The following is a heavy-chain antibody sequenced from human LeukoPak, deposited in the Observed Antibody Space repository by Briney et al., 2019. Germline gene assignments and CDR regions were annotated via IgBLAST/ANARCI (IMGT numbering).Heavy chain of an antibody. D-gene: IGHD5-12*01. Sequence: PGGSLRLSCPASGFTFNYYALHWVRQAPGKGLEWVAVISYDGSNKYYADSVKGRFTVSRDNSENTLYVQMNSLRAEDTAVYYCTRDGGSDSALHFHYYYYMDVWGKGTTVTVSS. CDR1: GFTFNYYA. V-gene: IGHV3-30*04. CDR3: TRDGGSDSALHFHYYYYMDV. CDR2: ISYDGSNK. J-gene: IGHJ6*03.